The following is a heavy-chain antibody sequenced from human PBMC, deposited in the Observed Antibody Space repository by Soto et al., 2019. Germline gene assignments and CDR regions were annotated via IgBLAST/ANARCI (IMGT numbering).Heavy chain of an antibody. CDR3: ARTSAAAEYDY. Sequence: GASVKVSCKASGYTFTSYSMSWVRQAPGQGLEWMGWISAYNGNTKYGQKLQGRVTMTTDTSTSTAYMELGSLRSDDTAVYYCARTSAAAEYDYWGQGTLVTVSS. CDR1: GYTFTSYS. D-gene: IGHD6-13*01. V-gene: IGHV1-18*04. CDR2: ISAYNGNT. J-gene: IGHJ4*02.